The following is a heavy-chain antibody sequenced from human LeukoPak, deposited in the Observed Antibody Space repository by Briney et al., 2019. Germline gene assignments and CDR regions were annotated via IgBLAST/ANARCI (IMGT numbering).Heavy chain of an antibody. J-gene: IGHJ4*02. V-gene: IGHV4-39*07. Sequence: SETLSLTCTVSGGSISSSSYYWGWIRQPPGKGLEWIGSIYYSGSTYYNPSLKSRVTISVGTSKNQFSLKLSSVTAADTAVYYCARGDLWFGELLRVDYWGQGTLVTVSS. CDR3: ARGDLWFGELLRVDY. D-gene: IGHD3-10*01. CDR1: GGSISSSSYY. CDR2: IYYSGST.